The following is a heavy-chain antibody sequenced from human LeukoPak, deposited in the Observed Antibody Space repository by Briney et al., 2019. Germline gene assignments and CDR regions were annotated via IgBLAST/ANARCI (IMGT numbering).Heavy chain of an antibody. J-gene: IGHJ3*02. CDR1: GFSLSSYA. V-gene: IGHV3-23*01. CDR2: ISNSGDAT. Sequence: GGSLRLSCTVSGFSLSSYALSWVRRAPGKGLEWVSGISNSGDATYYADFVKGRFTIARDNSKNTLYLQMNSLRAEDTALYYCAKLRGKDGVRDSYDIWGQGTMVTVSS. CDR3: AKLRGKDGVRDSYDI.